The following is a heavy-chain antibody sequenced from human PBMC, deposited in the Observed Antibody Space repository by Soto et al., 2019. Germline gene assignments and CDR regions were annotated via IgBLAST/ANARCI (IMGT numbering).Heavy chain of an antibody. CDR3: ARGVGRYGSNLDY. CDR1: GGSNSSYC. J-gene: IGHJ4*02. CDR2: ICNSGGT. Sequence: QVQLQESGPGLEKPSETLSLTWTVSGGSNSSYCWSWVRQPPGEGLEWIANICNSGGTNYNPSLKSRVVISVDTSRNQFSLKLSSVTAADTAVYYCARGVGRYGSNLDYWGQGTLVTVSS. V-gene: IGHV4-59*01. D-gene: IGHD1-26*01.